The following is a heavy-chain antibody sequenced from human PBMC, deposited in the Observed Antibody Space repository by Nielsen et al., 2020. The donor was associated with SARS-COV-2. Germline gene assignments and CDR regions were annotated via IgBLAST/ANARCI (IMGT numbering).Heavy chain of an antibody. CDR2: ISPDGDIV. CDR1: GFTFSNSW. D-gene: IGHD6-13*01. Sequence: GESLKISCAASGFTFSNSWMHWVRQAPGKGLVWVSRISPDGDIVNYADSVRGRFTTSRDNAKNTLYLQMNSLRAGDTAVYYCARAGALSSSWYSMDFWGQVTTVTVSS. J-gene: IGHJ6*02. V-gene: IGHV3-74*01. CDR3: ARAGALSSSWYSMDF.